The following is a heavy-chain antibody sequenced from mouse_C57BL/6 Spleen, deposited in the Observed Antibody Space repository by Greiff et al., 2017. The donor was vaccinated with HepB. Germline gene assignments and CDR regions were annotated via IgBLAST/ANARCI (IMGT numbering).Heavy chain of an antibody. J-gene: IGHJ2*01. V-gene: IGHV1-59*01. CDR2: IDPSDSYT. CDR3: AREPPCDD. Sequence: QVQLQQPGAELVRPGTSVKLSCKASGYTFTSYWMHWVKQRPGQGLEWIGVIDPSDSYTNYNQKFKGKATLTVDTSSSTAYMQLSSLTSEDSAVYYCAREPPCDDGGQGTTLTVSS. CDR1: GYTFTSYW.